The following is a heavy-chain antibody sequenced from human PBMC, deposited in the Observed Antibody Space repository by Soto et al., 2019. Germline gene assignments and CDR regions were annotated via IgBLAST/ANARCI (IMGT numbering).Heavy chain of an antibody. V-gene: IGHV1-18*01. CDR3: ARAGELPYYYYGMDV. CDR1: GYTFTTSG. J-gene: IGHJ6*02. D-gene: IGHD1-7*01. CDR2: VSGYNGNT. Sequence: QVQLVQSGGEVKKPGASVKVSCKASGYTFTTSGVSWVRQAPGQGLEWMGWVSGYNGNTKYDEKFHDRVTMTTDTSTSTAYLELRSLTPDDTAVYYCARAGELPYYYYGMDVWGQGTTVIVSS.